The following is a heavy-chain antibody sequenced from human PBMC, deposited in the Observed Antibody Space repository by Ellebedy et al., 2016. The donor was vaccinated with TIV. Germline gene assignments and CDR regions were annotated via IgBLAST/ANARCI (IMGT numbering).Heavy chain of an antibody. V-gene: IGHV1-46*01. Sequence: AASVKVSCKASGYTLSSYYMHWVRQAPGQGLEWMGLINPSGRRTTYAQKFQGRVTMTRDTSTNTVYMEVSSLRSDDTAVYYCARDRDAATASFYYYGMDVWGQGTTVTVSS. J-gene: IGHJ6*02. CDR3: ARDRDAATASFYYYGMDV. CDR2: INPSGRRT. CDR1: GYTLSSYY. D-gene: IGHD5-18*01.